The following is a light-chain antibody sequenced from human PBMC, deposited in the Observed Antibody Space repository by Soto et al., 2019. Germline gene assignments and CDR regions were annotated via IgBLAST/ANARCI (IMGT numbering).Light chain of an antibody. CDR3: CSFAGSYTHYV. CDR2: DVS. J-gene: IGLJ1*01. V-gene: IGLV2-11*01. Sequence: QSALTQPRSVSGSPGQSVTISCTGTSSDVGGYEYVSWYQQHPGKAPKLMIYDVSKQPSGVPDRFSGSKSGNTASLTISGLQAEDEADYYCCSFAGSYTHYVFAIGTKVTVL. CDR1: SSDVGGYEY.